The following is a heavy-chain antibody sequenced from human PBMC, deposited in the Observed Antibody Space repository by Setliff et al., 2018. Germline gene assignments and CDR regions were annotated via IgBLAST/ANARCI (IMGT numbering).Heavy chain of an antibody. CDR3: ARGGNLIYYFDY. V-gene: IGHV3-33*01. J-gene: IGHJ4*02. CDR2: IWYDGSNK. Sequence: GGSLRFSCAASGFTFSSCGMHGVRQAPGKGLEWVAVIWYDGSNKYYADSVKGRFTISRDNSKNTLYLQMNSLRAEDTAVYYCARGGNLIYYFDYWGQGTLVTVSS. CDR1: GFTFSSCG. D-gene: IGHD2-15*01.